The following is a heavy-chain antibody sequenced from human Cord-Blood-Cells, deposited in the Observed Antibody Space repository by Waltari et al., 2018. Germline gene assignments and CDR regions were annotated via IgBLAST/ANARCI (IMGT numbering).Heavy chain of an antibody. CDR3: ARANWGRGYYFDY. D-gene: IGHD7-27*01. CDR2: IRPSSGRI. V-gene: IGHV1-2*02. Sequence: QVQLVQSGAEVKKPGASVKVSCKASGYTFTGYYMHWVRQARGQGLEWRGWIRPSSGRIKEAQKFQGMVTMTRNTSVSTAYMELSRLRSDDTAVDYCARANWGRGYYFDYWGQGTLVTVSS. CDR1: GYTFTGYY. J-gene: IGHJ4*02.